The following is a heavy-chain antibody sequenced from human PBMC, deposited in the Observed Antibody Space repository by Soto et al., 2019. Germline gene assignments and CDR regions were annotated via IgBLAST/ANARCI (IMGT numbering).Heavy chain of an antibody. V-gene: IGHV4-59*01. CDR2: IYYSGST. CDR1: GGSISSYY. Sequence: QVQLQESGPGLVRPSETLSLSCTVSGGSISSYYWSWIRQPPGKGLEWIGYIYYSGSTNYNPSLMSRVTISVDTSKNQFSLKLSSVTAADTAVYYCARALRPFSTNYYPNWFDPWGQGTLVTVSS. J-gene: IGHJ5*02. D-gene: IGHD2-2*01. CDR3: ARALRPFSTNYYPNWFDP.